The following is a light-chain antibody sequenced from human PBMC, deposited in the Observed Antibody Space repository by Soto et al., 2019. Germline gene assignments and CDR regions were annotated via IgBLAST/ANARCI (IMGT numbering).Light chain of an antibody. CDR2: AAS. V-gene: IGKV1-17*01. CDR1: QGIGSD. CDR3: LQHNSYPPT. J-gene: IGKJ4*01. Sequence: DIQMTQSPSSLSASVGDRVTITCRASQGIGSDLGWYQQKPGKAPKRLIYAASSLQSGVPSRFSGSRSGTEFTLTISSLQPEDFATYYCLQHNSYPPTFGGGTKVEIK.